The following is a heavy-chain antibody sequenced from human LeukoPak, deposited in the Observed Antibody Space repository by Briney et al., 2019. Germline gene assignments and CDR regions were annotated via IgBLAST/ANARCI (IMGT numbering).Heavy chain of an antibody. CDR1: GGSISSSSYY. CDR2: IYHSGST. D-gene: IGHD3-22*01. J-gene: IGHJ4*02. Sequence: SETLSLTCTVSGGSISSSSYYWGWIRQPPGKGLEWIGSIYHSGSTNYNPSLKSRVTISVDKSKNQFSLKLSSVTAADTDVYYCARDLKKDYDSSGSIPSWGQGTLVTVSS. V-gene: IGHV4-39*07. CDR3: ARDLKKDYDSSGSIPS.